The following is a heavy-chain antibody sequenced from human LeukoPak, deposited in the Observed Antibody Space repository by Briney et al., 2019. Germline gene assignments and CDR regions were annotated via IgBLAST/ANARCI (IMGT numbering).Heavy chain of an antibody. V-gene: IGHV4-59*01. J-gene: IGHJ4*02. D-gene: IGHD5-18*01. CDR1: GGSISSYY. CDR2: IYYSGST. CDR3: ATSIQLRFPYYFDY. Sequence: SETLSLTCTVSGGSISSYYWSWIRQPPGKGLEWIGYIYYSGSTNYNPSLKSRVTISVDTSKNQFSLKLSSVTAADTAVYYCATSIQLRFPYYFDYWDQGTLVTVSS.